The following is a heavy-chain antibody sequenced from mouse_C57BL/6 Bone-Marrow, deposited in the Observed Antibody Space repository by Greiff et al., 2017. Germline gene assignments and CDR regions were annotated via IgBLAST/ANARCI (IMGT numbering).Heavy chain of an antibody. J-gene: IGHJ1*03. Sequence: VQLQQSGPELVKPGASVKMSCKASGYTFTDYNMHWVKQSHGQSLEWIGYINPNNGGTSYNQKFKGKATLTVNKSSSTAYMELRSLTSEDSAVYYCARERKYYGSFCWYFDVWGTGTTVTVSS. D-gene: IGHD1-1*01. CDR3: ARERKYYGSFCWYFDV. V-gene: IGHV1-22*01. CDR1: GYTFTDYN. CDR2: INPNNGGT.